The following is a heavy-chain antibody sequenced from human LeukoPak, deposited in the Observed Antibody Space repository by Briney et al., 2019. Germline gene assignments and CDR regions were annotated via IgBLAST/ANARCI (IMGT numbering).Heavy chain of an antibody. CDR2: LNPRDSDT. CDR3: AGETDAFDY. J-gene: IGHJ4*02. Sequence: ASVKVSCKASGHSFTSNLWHWVRQAPGQGLEWVAVLNPRDSDTTYAQKFQGRITMTRDMSTGTVYMELSSLRSEDTAVYYCAGETDAFDYWGQGTLVTVSS. V-gene: IGHV1-46*03. CDR1: GHSFTSNL.